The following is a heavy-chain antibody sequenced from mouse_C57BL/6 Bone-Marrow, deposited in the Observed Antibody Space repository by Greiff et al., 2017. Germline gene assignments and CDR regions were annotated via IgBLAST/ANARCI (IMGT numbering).Heavy chain of an antibody. Sequence: VKLQQSGPGLVQPSQSLSITCTASGFSLTSYGVHWVRQFPGKGLEWLGVLWRGGSTDINAAFMSRLSITKDNSKSQVFFKMNSLQADDAAIYYCAIGYYWFAYWGQGSLVTVAA. V-gene: IGHV2-5*01. J-gene: IGHJ3*01. D-gene: IGHD2-3*01. CDR1: GFSLTSYG. CDR2: LWRGGST. CDR3: AIGYYWFAY.